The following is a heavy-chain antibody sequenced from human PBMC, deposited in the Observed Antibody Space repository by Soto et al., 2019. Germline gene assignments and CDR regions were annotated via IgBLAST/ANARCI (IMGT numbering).Heavy chain of an antibody. V-gene: IGHV4-31*03. J-gene: IGHJ4*02. D-gene: IGHD1-26*01. CDR3: ARSENSGSHAFDY. CDR2: IYYSGST. CDR1: GGSISSGGYY. Sequence: QVQLQESGPGLVKPSQTLSLTCTVSGGSISSGGYYWSWIRQHPGKGLEWIGYIYYSGSTYYNPSLKRRVTIAVDTSKNQFSLKLSSVTAADTAVYYCARSENSGSHAFDYWGQGTLVTVSS.